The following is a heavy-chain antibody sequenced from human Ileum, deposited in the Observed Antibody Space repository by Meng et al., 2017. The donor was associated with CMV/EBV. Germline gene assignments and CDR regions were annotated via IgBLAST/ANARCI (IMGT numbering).Heavy chain of an antibody. CDR2: IKSRGDGWTA. V-gene: IGHV3-15*01. CDR1: YSFSDAW. Sequence: YSFSDAWMYWVHQAPGKGPEWLGLIKSRGDGWTADYAAPVKGRFTISRDDSRNTLYLQMSSLQTEDTAVYYCATAPGYYATSPFDFWGQGTLVTVSS. J-gene: IGHJ4*02. CDR3: ATAPGYYATSPFDF. D-gene: IGHD3-10*01.